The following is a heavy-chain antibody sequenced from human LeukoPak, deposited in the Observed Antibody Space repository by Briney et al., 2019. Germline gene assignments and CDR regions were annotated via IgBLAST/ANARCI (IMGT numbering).Heavy chain of an antibody. J-gene: IGHJ5*02. V-gene: IGHV4-59*08. D-gene: IGHD2-21*02. CDR3: ARHDCGGDCYRDWSDP. CDR1: GGSISRYY. Sequence: SETLSLTCTVSGGSISRYYWSWIRQPPGKGLEWIGYIYYSGGTNYNPSLKSRVTISVGTSKNRFSLKLSSVTAADTAVYYCARHDCGGDCYRDWSDPWGQGTLVTVSS. CDR2: IYYSGGT.